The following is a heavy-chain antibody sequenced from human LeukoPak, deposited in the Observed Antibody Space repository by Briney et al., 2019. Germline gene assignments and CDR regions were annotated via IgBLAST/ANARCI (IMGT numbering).Heavy chain of an antibody. V-gene: IGHV3-23*01. CDR1: GFTFSSYA. Sequence: GGSLRLSCAASGFTFSSYAMSWVRQAPGKGLEWVSAISGSGGSTYYADSAKGRFTISRDNSKNTPYLQMNSLRAEDTAVYYCAKEGVVIIIGAYFDYWGQGTLVTVSS. CDR2: ISGSGGST. D-gene: IGHD3-3*01. J-gene: IGHJ4*02. CDR3: AKEGVVIIIGAYFDY.